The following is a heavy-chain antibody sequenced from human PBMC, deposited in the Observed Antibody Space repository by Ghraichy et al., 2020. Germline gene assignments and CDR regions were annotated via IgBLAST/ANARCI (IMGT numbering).Heavy chain of an antibody. CDR2: MSGNGDKK. Sequence: GESLNISCAASGFPFSTYAMGWVRQAPGRGPEWVSVMSGNGDKKDYADSVKGRFTISRDNSKNMLHLQMDSLRADDTALYYCSKGHYSDSWGPGTLVTVSS. CDR3: SKGHYSDS. V-gene: IGHV3-23*01. CDR1: GFPFSTYA. J-gene: IGHJ4*02.